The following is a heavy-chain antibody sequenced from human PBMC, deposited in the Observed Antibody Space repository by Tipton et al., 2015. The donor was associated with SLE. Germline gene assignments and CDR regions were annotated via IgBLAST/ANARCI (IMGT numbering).Heavy chain of an antibody. CDR1: GGSISSQF. J-gene: IGHJ4*02. Sequence: TLSLTCTVSGGSISSQFWSWIRQPPGKGLEWIGYIYYTGSTNYNPSLKSRVTISVDTSKNQFSLNLSSVTAADTAVYYCARDQVGVGDFDYWGQGTLVTVSS. CDR3: ARDQVGVGDFDY. V-gene: IGHV4-59*11. D-gene: IGHD1-26*01. CDR2: IYYTGST.